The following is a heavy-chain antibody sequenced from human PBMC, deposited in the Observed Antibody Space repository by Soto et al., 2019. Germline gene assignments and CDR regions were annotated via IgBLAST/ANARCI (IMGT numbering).Heavy chain of an antibody. CDR2: IDHSGGT. V-gene: IGHV4-34*01. Sequence: SETLSLTCAVYGGSFSGYYWSWIRQPPGKGLEWIGEIDHSGGTNYNPSLKSRVTLSVDTSNGQFSLKLSSVTAADTARYYCARSGLPFDYWGQGTLVTVSS. CDR1: GGSFSGYY. CDR3: ARSGLPFDY. J-gene: IGHJ4*02. D-gene: IGHD2-21*02.